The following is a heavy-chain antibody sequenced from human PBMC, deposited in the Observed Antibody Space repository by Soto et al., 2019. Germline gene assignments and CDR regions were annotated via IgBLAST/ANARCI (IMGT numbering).Heavy chain of an antibody. Sequence: QVQLVESGAEVKKPGSSVKVSCKASGGTFSDYNFNWVRQAPGQGLAWMGGIIPMYGSTDYAENFQGRVTITADESTGTVYMELGSLTSDDTALYYCARSRGYALFFDYWGQGTLVTVSS. CDR3: ARSRGYALFFDY. CDR1: GGTFSDYN. J-gene: IGHJ4*02. V-gene: IGHV1-69*01. D-gene: IGHD5-12*01. CDR2: IIPMYGST.